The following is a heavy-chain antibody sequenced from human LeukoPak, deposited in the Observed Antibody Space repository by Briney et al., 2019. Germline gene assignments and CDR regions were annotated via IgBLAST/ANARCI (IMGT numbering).Heavy chain of an antibody. Sequence: SETLSLTCAVSGDSISSDYWSWIRQPPGKGPEWIGYIYYTGSTNYSPSLKSRVTISVDTSKTQFSLKVSSVTAADTAVYYCARHEHSSSWSPPEYVDLWGRGTLVTVSS. CDR3: ARHEHSSSWSPPEYVDL. CDR2: IYYTGST. J-gene: IGHJ2*01. V-gene: IGHV4-59*01. CDR1: GDSISSDY. D-gene: IGHD6-13*01.